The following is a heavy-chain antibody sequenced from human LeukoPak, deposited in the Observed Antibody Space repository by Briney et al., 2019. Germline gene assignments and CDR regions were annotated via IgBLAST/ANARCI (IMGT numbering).Heavy chain of an antibody. V-gene: IGHV5-51*01. CDR1: GYDFSDYW. J-gene: IGHJ4*02. Sequence: GESLKISCQVSGYDFSDYWIGWVRQMPGKGLEWMEIIYPGDSDTRYSPSFQGQVTISADKSINTAYLQWSSLRASDTAMYYCARQSVGTYFNFDFWGQGTLVTVSS. D-gene: IGHD1-26*01. CDR3: ARQSVGTYFNFDF. CDR2: IYPGDSDT.